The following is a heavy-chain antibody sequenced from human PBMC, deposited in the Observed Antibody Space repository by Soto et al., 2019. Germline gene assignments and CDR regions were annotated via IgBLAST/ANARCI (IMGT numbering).Heavy chain of an antibody. CDR1: VGSSSSSNW. Sequence: PSQTLSLTCSVSVGSSSSSNWWCFVRQPPGKGLECIGVIYHSGTTIYNPSLKSRVTISVDKSKNQCSLKLSSVTAADTAVYYCARDDSSGYQGVFDPWGQGNLVTGSS. D-gene: IGHD3-22*01. CDR3: ARDDSSGYQGVFDP. CDR2: IYHSGTT. J-gene: IGHJ5*02. V-gene: IGHV4-4*02.